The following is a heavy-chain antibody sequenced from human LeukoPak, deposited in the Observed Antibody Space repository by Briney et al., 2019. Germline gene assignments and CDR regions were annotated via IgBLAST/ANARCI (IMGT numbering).Heavy chain of an antibody. Sequence: GRSVRLSCAASGFTFSSYGMHWVRQAPGKGLEWVAVISYDGSNKLYAHSVKGRFTIHRDNSKNTLYLQMNSLRAEDTAVYYCAKVSGVFIVGAYDYWGQGTLVTVSS. CDR3: AKVSGVFIVGAYDY. CDR1: GFTFSSYG. CDR2: ISYDGSNK. J-gene: IGHJ4*02. D-gene: IGHD1-26*01. V-gene: IGHV3-30*18.